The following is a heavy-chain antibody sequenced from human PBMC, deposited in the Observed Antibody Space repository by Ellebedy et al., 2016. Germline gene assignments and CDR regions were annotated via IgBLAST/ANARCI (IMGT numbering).Heavy chain of an antibody. V-gene: IGHV1-2*02. J-gene: IGHJ4*02. D-gene: IGHD2-21*02. CDR3: ARRASCGGDCRRGEVDN. CDR1: GYTFTDYY. CDR2: INPNSGGT. Sequence: ASVKVSXKASGYTFTDYYIHWVRQAPGQGLEWMGWINPNSGGTNYAQKFQGRVTMTKDTSITTAYMELNSLRSDDAAVYYCARRASCGGDCRRGEVDNWGQGTLVTVSS.